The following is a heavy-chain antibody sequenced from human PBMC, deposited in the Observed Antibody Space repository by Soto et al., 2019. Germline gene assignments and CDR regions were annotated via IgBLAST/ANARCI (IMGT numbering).Heavy chain of an antibody. D-gene: IGHD3-3*01. V-gene: IGHV3-33*01. J-gene: IGHJ4*02. Sequence: QVQLVESGGGVVQPGRSLRLSCAASGFTFSSYGMHWVRQAPGKGLEWVAVIWYDGSNKYNADSVKGRFTISRDNSKNTLYLQMNSLRAEDTAVYYCAREFWSGPFDYCCQGTLVTVSS. CDR2: IWYDGSNK. CDR3: AREFWSGPFDY. CDR1: GFTFSSYG.